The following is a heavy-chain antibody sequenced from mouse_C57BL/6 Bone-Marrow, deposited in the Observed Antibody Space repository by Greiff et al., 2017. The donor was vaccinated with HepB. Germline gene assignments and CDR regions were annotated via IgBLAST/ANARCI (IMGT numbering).Heavy chain of an antibody. J-gene: IGHJ1*03. V-gene: IGHV1-55*01. Sequence: LQQPGAELVKPGASVKMSCKASGYTFTSYWITWVKQRPGQGLEWIGDIYPGSGSTNYNEKFKSKATLTVDTSSSTAYMQLSSLTSEDSAVYYCARGGIVDWYFDVWGTGTTVTVSS. CDR1: GYTFTSYW. CDR2: IYPGSGST. D-gene: IGHD2-12*01. CDR3: ARGGIVDWYFDV.